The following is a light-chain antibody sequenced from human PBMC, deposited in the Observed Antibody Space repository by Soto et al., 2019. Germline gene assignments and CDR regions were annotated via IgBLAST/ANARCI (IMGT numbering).Light chain of an antibody. V-gene: IGKV3-15*01. CDR2: AGS. Sequence: EIVMTQSPATLSVSPGESATLSCRASQSVSSHLAWYRQEPGQAPRLLVYAGSTGATGVPARFRGSGSGTEFTLPISSLQSEDCAVYFCQQYHDWPWTFGQGSRVEIK. CDR1: QSVSSH. CDR3: QQYHDWPWT. J-gene: IGKJ1*01.